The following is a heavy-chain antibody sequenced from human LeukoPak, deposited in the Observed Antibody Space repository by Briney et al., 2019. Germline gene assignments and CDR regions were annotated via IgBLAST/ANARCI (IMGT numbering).Heavy chain of an antibody. J-gene: IGHJ4*02. CDR1: GYTFTGYY. Sequence: SVKVSCKASGYTFTGYYMHWVRQAPGQGLEWMGRIIPIFGTTNHAQKFQGRVTITADESTSTAYMELSSLRSEDTAVYYCAVGYCSTSSCYEERIWGQGTQVTVSS. CDR2: IIPIFGTT. V-gene: IGHV1-69*13. CDR3: AVGYCSTSSCYEERI. D-gene: IGHD2-2*01.